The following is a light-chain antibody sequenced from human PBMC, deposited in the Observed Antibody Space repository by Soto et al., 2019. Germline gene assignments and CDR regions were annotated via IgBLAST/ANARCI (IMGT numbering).Light chain of an antibody. V-gene: IGKV3-20*01. CDR3: QQYDGSRRT. Sequence: EIVLTQSPGTLSLSPGERATLSCRASQSIGTTYLAWYQQKPGQAPRLVIFGATSRASGIPDRFSGSGSGKDFTLTIARLEPEDFAVYYCQQYDGSRRTFCQGTKVEIK. CDR1: QSIGTTY. CDR2: GAT. J-gene: IGKJ1*01.